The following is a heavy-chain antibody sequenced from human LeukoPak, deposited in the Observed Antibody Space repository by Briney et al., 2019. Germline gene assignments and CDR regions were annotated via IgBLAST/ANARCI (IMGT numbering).Heavy chain of an antibody. CDR3: ARGEDYYDSSGYYFDY. Sequence: SVKVSCKASGGTFSSYAISWVRQAPGQGLEWMGGIIPIFGTANYAQKFQGRVTITADKSTSTAYMELSSLRSEDTAVYYCARGEDYYDSSGYYFDYWGQGTLVTVSS. CDR1: GGTFSSYA. V-gene: IGHV1-69*06. D-gene: IGHD3-22*01. J-gene: IGHJ4*02. CDR2: IIPIFGTA.